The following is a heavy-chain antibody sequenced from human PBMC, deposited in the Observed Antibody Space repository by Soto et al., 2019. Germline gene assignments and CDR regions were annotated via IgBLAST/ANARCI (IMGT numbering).Heavy chain of an antibody. CDR2: IIPILGIA. D-gene: IGHD7-27*01. Sequence: QVQLVQSGAEVKKPGSSVKVSCKASGGTFSSYTISWVRQAPGQGLEWMGRIIPILGIANYAQKFQGRVTITAAKLTSSAYMELCSVRSEETAGYSCAGSPLTRDVTAWGRGTLVTVSS. V-gene: IGHV1-69*02. J-gene: IGHJ5*02. CDR3: AGSPLTRDVTA. CDR1: GGTFSSYT.